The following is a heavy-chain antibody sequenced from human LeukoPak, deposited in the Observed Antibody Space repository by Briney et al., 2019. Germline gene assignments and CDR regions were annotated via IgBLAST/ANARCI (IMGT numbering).Heavy chain of an antibody. Sequence: GGSLRLSCAASGFTFSSYSMNWVRQAPGKRLEWLSYISGGSGSIIHADSVRGRFTISRDDAMDSLYLQMNSLRAEDTAVYYCARDCRPYCASSSYYHMDVWGQGTTVTVSS. D-gene: IGHD2-21*02. J-gene: IGHJ6*02. V-gene: IGHV3-48*01. CDR3: ARDCRPYCASSSYYHMDV. CDR2: ISGGSGSI. CDR1: GFTFSSYS.